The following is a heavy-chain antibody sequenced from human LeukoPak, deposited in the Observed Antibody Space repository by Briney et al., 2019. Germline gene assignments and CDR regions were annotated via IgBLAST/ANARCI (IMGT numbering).Heavy chain of an antibody. J-gene: IGHJ3*02. CDR1: GYTFTSYG. CDR2: ISAYNGNT. V-gene: IGHV1-18*01. CDR3: ARHGASIAVAGSAFDI. D-gene: IGHD6-19*01. Sequence: ASVKVSCKASGYTFTSYGISWVRQAPGQGLEWMGWISAYNGNTNYAQKLQGRVTMTTDTSTSTAYMELRSLRSDDTAVYYCARHGASIAVAGSAFDIWGQGTMVTVSS.